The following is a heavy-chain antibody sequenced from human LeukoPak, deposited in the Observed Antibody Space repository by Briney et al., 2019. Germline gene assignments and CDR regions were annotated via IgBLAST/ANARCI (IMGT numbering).Heavy chain of an antibody. D-gene: IGHD3-10*01. Sequence: SETLSLTCGVSSGAITNYYWNWIRQAPGKGLEWLGYIYYTGSTTYNPSVKSRITISLDTSKKQISLKLRSVTAADTAAYYCARRGSWVEPRPFAYWSQRSLVTVSS. CDR3: ARRGSWVEPRPFAY. CDR1: SGAITNYY. V-gene: IGHV4-59*01. CDR2: IYYTGST. J-gene: IGHJ4*02.